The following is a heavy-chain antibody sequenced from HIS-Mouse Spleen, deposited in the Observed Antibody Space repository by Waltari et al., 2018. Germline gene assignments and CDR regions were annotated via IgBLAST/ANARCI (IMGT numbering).Heavy chain of an antibody. CDR1: GYTFPSYD. J-gene: IGHJ4*02. V-gene: IGHV1-8*01. Sequence: QVQLVQSGAEVKKPGASVKVSCKASGYTFPSYDIKWVRQATGQGLEWMRWMNPNSGNTGYAQKFQGRVTMTRNTSISTAYMELSSLRSEDTAVYYCARGHDYSNYFDYWGQGTLVTVSS. D-gene: IGHD4-4*01. CDR3: ARGHDYSNYFDY. CDR2: MNPNSGNT.